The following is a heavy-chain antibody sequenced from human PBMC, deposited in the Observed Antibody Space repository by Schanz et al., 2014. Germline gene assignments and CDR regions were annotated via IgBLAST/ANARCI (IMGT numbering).Heavy chain of an antibody. CDR2: IKKDGSEK. Sequence: EVQVVESGGGLVQPGGSLRLSCAASGFSFVDAWMSWVRQAPGRGLEWVATIKKDGSEKYNVDAVKGRFTISRDNAENSLYLQMNSLRAEDTALYYCARRVPYSFGLDVWGQGATVTVSS. J-gene: IGHJ6*02. D-gene: IGHD1-1*01. CDR1: GFSFVDAW. CDR3: ARRVPYSFGLDV. V-gene: IGHV3-7*03.